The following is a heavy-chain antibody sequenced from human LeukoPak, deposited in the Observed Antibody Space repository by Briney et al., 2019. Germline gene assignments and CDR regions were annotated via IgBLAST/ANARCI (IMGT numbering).Heavy chain of an antibody. CDR2: ISAYNGNT. Sequence: AASVKVSCKASGYTFTSYGISWVRQAPGQGLEWMGWISAYNGNTNYAQKLQGRVTMTTDTSTSTAYMELRSLRSDDTAVYYCARVLSRSPHLGYFDYWGQGTLVTVSS. J-gene: IGHJ4*02. CDR3: ARVLSRSPHLGYFDY. V-gene: IGHV1-18*01. D-gene: IGHD3-16*01. CDR1: GYTFTSYG.